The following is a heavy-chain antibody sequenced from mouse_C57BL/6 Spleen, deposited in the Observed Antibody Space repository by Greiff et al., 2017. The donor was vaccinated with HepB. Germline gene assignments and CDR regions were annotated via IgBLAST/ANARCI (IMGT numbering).Heavy chain of an antibody. CDR1: GFTFSSYA. V-gene: IGHV5-4*01. CDR2: ISDGGSYT. J-gene: IGHJ4*01. Sequence: DVQLVESGGGLVKPGGSLKLSCAASGFTFSSYAMSWVRQTPEKRLEWVATISDGGSYTYYPDNVKGRFTISRDNAKNNLYLQMSHLKSEDTAMYYCARDRGLGYYAMDYWGQGTSVTVSS. CDR3: ARDRGLGYYAMDY. D-gene: IGHD2-4*01.